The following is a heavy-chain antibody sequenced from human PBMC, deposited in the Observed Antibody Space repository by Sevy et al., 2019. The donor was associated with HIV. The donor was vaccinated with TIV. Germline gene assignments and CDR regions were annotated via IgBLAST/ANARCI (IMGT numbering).Heavy chain of an antibody. CDR1: GFTFSYYD. CDR2: ISSGSSYI. CDR3: AKDGAYYGSYGMDV. J-gene: IGHJ6*02. D-gene: IGHD3-10*01. Sequence: LGGSLRLSCAASGFTFSYYDLNWVRQAPGKGLEWVSSISSGSSYIYYADSVKGRFTISRDNAENSLFLQMNSLRAEDTAVYYCAKDGAYYGSYGMDVWGQGTTVTVSS. V-gene: IGHV3-21*01.